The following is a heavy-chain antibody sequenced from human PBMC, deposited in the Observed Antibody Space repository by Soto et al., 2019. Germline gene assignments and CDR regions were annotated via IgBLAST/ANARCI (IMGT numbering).Heavy chain of an antibody. Sequence: KTSETLSLTCAVYGGSFSGYYWSWIRQPPGKGLEWIGEINHSGSTNYNPSLKSRVTISVDTSKNQFSLKLSSVTAADTAVYYCARGRVAVAGTTYNWFDPWGQGTLVTVSS. D-gene: IGHD6-19*01. CDR2: INHSGST. V-gene: IGHV4-34*01. CDR3: ARGRVAVAGTTYNWFDP. CDR1: GGSFSGYY. J-gene: IGHJ5*02.